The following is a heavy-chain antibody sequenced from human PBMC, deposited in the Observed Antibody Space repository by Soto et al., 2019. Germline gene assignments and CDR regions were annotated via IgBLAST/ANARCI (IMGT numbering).Heavy chain of an antibody. V-gene: IGHV3-48*01. J-gene: IGHJ4*02. D-gene: IGHD5-18*01. Sequence: EVQLVESGGGLVQPGESLRLSCTASGITFSSYSMNWVRQAPGKGLEWLSYISSSKTTYADSVKGRFTISRDNAKNSVYLQMNSLRAEDTAVYYGVGDQYVHTPMVHGNYWGRGTRVTVSS. CDR1: GITFSSYS. CDR3: VGDQYVHTPMVHGNY. CDR2: ISSSKTT.